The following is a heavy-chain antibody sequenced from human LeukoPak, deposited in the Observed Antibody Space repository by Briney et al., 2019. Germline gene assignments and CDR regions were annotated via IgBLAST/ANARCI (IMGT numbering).Heavy chain of an antibody. CDR3: ATDRLLNWFDP. D-gene: IGHD6-25*01. J-gene: IGHJ5*02. CDR1: GYTFTGYY. CDR2: FDPEDGET. V-gene: IGHV1-24*01. Sequence: ASVKVSCKASGYTFTGYYMHWVRQAPGQGLEWMGGFDPEDGETIYAQKFQGRVTMTEDTSTDTAYMELSSLRSEDTAVYYCATDRLLNWFDPWGQGTLVTVSS.